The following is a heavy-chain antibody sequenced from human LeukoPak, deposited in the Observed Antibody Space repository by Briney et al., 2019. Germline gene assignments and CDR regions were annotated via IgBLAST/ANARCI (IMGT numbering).Heavy chain of an antibody. CDR1: GFTFSDYY. CDR2: ISGSGSTI. Sequence: GGSLILSCAASGFTFSDYYMSWISQAPGKGLEWVSYISGSGSTIYYADSVKGRFTISRDNAKNTLYLQMNSLRAEDTAVNYCGKAFKAAAGTERFDPLGQGNPVTVSS. J-gene: IGHJ5*02. CDR3: GKAFKAAAGTERFDP. D-gene: IGHD6-13*01. V-gene: IGHV3-11*04.